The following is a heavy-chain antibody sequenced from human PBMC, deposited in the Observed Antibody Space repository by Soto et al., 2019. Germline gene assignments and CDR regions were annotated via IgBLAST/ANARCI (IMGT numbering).Heavy chain of an antibody. CDR1: GGTFSSYA. Sequence: SVKVSCKASGGTFSSYAISWVRRAPGQGLEWMGGIIPIFGTANYAQKFQGRVTITADESTSTAYMELSSLRSEDTAVYYCASHPYYYDSSGYYQPTYNFDYWGQGTLVTVSS. CDR2: IIPIFGTA. D-gene: IGHD3-22*01. CDR3: ASHPYYYDSSGYYQPTYNFDY. V-gene: IGHV1-69*13. J-gene: IGHJ4*02.